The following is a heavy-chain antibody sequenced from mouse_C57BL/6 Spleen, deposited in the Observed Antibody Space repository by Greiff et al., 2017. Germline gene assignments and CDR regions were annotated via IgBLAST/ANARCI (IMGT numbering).Heavy chain of an antibody. CDR2: IDPSDSYT. V-gene: IGHV1-50*01. CDR3: AFYDGYYTFAY. D-gene: IGHD2-3*01. J-gene: IGHJ3*01. CDR1: GYTFTSYW. Sequence: QVQLQQPGAELVKPGASVKLSCKASGYTFTSYWMQWVKQRPGQGLEWIGEIDPSDSYTNYNQKFKGKATLTVDTSSSTAYMQLSSLTSEDSAVYYCAFYDGYYTFAYWGQGTLVTVSA.